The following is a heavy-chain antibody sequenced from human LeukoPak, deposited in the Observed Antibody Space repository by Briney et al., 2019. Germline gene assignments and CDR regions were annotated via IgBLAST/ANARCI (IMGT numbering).Heavy chain of an antibody. D-gene: IGHD5-12*01. V-gene: IGHV4-59*08. Sequence: SETLSLTCTVSGGSISHFYWTWIRQPPGKGLEWIGYIYHSGSTTYNPSLKSRVTISVDTSKNQFSLKLSSVTTADTAVYYCARRGGYDFSYDYWGQGILVTVSS. CDR3: ARRGGYDFSYDY. J-gene: IGHJ4*02. CDR1: GGSISHFY. CDR2: IYHSGST.